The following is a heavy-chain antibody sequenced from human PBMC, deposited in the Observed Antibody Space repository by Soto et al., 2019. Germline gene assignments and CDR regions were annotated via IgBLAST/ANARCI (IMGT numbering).Heavy chain of an antibody. J-gene: IGHJ6*03. V-gene: IGHV4-34*01. CDR3: ARGGSSSVLYYYYYYMDV. D-gene: IGHD6-6*01. CDR2: INHSGST. CDR1: GGSFSGHY. Sequence: SETLSLTCAVYGGSFSGHYWSWIRQPPGKGLEWIGEINHSGSTNYNPSLKSRVTISVDTSKNQFSLKLSSVTAADTAVYYCARGGSSSVLYYYYYYMDVWGKGTTVTVSS.